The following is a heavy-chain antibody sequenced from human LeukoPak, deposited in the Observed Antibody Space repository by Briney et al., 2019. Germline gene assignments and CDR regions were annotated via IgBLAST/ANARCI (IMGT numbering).Heavy chain of an antibody. CDR2: ITPNTGTA. CDR3: ARVGYSNSYDY. Sequence: ASMKVSCKASGYTFTNFDIHWVRQATGQGLEWMGWITPNTGTAGYAQKFQDRVTITWDASRSTAYMDLSSLRSEDTAVYYCARVGYSNSYDYWGQGTQVTVSP. D-gene: IGHD1-26*01. CDR1: GYTFTNFD. J-gene: IGHJ4*02. V-gene: IGHV1-8*01.